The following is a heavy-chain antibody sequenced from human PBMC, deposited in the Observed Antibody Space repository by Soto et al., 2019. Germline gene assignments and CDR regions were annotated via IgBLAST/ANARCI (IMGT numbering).Heavy chain of an antibody. D-gene: IGHD2-2*01. J-gene: IGHJ3*02. Sequence: PSETLSLTCTVSGGSISSGGYYWSWIRQHPGKGLEWIGYIYYSGSTYYNPSLKSRVTISVDTSKNQFSLKLSSVTAADTAVYYCARGLYCSSTSCPDDAFDIWGQGTMVTVSS. V-gene: IGHV4-31*03. CDR3: ARGLYCSSTSCPDDAFDI. CDR1: GGSISSGGYY. CDR2: IYYSGST.